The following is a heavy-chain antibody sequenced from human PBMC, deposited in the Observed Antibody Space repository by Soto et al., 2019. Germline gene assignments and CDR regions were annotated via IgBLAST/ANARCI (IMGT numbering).Heavy chain of an antibody. CDR2: ISYDGSNA. V-gene: IGHV3-30*04. CDR3: ARDGGGFGELLLNSYDAFDL. Sequence: GGSLRLSCTASGFSFSTYAMYWVRQAPGKGLEWVAIISYDGSNAQYADSVKGRFTVARDNSKNTLYLQMHSLTAEDTAVYYCARDGGGFGELLLNSYDAFDLWGQGKMVTVSS. J-gene: IGHJ3*01. CDR1: GFSFSTYA. D-gene: IGHD3-10*01.